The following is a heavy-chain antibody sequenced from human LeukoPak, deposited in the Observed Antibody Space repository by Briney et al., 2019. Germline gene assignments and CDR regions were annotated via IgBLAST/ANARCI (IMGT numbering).Heavy chain of an antibody. CDR1: YYTFTTYD. Sequence: ALGKVACKASYYTFTTYDINWVRQATGQGLEWMGWMDPNSGNTGYPQKFQGRVTITRNTSISSAYMVLSSLSSDDTAVYYCARGYIWSEYGSSYYYMDVWGKGTTVTVSS. CDR2: MDPNSGNT. D-gene: IGHD3-3*01. V-gene: IGHV1-8*03. CDR3: ARGYIWSEYGSSYYYMDV. J-gene: IGHJ6*03.